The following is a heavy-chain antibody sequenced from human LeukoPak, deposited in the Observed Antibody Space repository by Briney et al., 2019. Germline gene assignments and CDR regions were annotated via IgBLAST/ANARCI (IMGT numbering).Heavy chain of an antibody. Sequence: MASETLSLTCTVSGGSISSSSYYWGWIRQPPGKGLEWIGSIYYSGSTYYNPSLKSRVTISVDTSKNQFSLKLSSVTAADTAVYYCARHESYYDILTGPWGQGTLVTVSS. CDR1: GGSISSSSYY. V-gene: IGHV4-39*01. CDR3: ARHESYYDILTGP. D-gene: IGHD3-9*01. J-gene: IGHJ5*02. CDR2: IYYSGST.